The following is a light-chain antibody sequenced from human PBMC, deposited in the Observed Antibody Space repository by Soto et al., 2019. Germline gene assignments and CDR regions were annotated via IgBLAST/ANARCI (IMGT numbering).Light chain of an antibody. V-gene: IGKV3-20*01. Sequence: EIVLTQSPGTLSLSPGERATLSCRASQSVSIKYLAWYQQKPGQAPRLLIYDTSSRDTGISDRFRGMGSGKVFTLTISSLGVEDLAVYYCQQNDSSPSWTFGLGTKFYIK. CDR2: DTS. J-gene: IGKJ1*01. CDR3: QQNDSSPSWT. CDR1: QSVSIKY.